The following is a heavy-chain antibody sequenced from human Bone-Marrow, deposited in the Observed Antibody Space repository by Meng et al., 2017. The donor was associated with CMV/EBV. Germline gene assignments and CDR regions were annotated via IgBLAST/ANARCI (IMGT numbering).Heavy chain of an antibody. V-gene: IGHV1-2*02. CDR1: GYRFGDQY. J-gene: IGHJ4*02. Sequence: GRLGQPGVRVKRPGAVGKAYCHATGYRFGDQYMRWVRQAPGQVLEWMGWIYPNSGGTHYAQKVQDRVTMTRDTSISTVYMGLSRLTSDDTAVYYCVRDHNWGPDYWGQGTLVTVSS. CDR3: VRDHNWGPDY. D-gene: IGHD1-1*01. CDR2: IYPNSGGT.